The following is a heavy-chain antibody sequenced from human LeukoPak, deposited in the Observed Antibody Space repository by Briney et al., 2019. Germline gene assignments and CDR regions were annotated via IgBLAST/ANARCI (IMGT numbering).Heavy chain of an antibody. CDR1: GFTFSSYA. CDR2: ISSNGGST. V-gene: IGHV3-23*01. CDR3: ARLGVVSTGNWFDP. Sequence: GGSLRLSCAASGFTFSSYAMSWVRQAPGKGLEWVSSISSNGGSTYYADSVKGRFTISRDNAKNSLYLQMDSLRAEDTAVYYCARLGVVSTGNWFDPWGQGTLVTVSS. D-gene: IGHD3-22*01. J-gene: IGHJ5*02.